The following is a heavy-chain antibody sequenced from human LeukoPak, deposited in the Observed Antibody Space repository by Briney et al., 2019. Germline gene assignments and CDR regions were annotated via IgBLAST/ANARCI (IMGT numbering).Heavy chain of an antibody. CDR2: ISAYNGNT. CDR3: ARQVVVAAPALNYYYYYMDV. D-gene: IGHD2-15*01. CDR1: GYTFTSYG. J-gene: IGHJ6*03. V-gene: IGHV1-18*01. Sequence: GASVKVSCKASGYTFTSYGISWVRQAPGQGLEWMGWISAYNGNTNYAQKLQGRVTMTTDTSTSTAYMELRSLRSDDTAVYYCARQVVVAAPALNYYYYYMDVWGKGTTVTISS.